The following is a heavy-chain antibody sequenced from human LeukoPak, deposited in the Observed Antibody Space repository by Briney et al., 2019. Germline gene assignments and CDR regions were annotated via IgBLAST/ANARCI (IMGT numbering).Heavy chain of an antibody. CDR2: IYYSGST. J-gene: IGHJ4*02. V-gene: IGHV4-59*01. Sequence: SETLSLTCTVSGGSISSYYWSWIRQPPGKGLGWIGYIYYSGSTNYNPSLKSRVTISVDTSKNQFSLKLSSVTAADTAVYYCARERGYSYALPYFDYWGQGTLVTVSS. D-gene: IGHD5-18*01. CDR3: ARERGYSYALPYFDY. CDR1: GGSISSYY.